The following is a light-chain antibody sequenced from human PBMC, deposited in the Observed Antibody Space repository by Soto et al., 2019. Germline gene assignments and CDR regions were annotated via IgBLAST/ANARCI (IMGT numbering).Light chain of an antibody. J-gene: IGKJ5*01. CDR2: GAS. Sequence: EIVLTQSPGTLSLSPGERATLSCMASQSVSSSYSARSQQKPGQAPTILIYGASRRATGIPDRFSGSGFGPEFTLTISLLEPEDFAVYYCQQYGSSLSITFGQGTRLEIK. CDR1: QSVSSSY. V-gene: IGKV3-20*01. CDR3: QQYGSSLSIT.